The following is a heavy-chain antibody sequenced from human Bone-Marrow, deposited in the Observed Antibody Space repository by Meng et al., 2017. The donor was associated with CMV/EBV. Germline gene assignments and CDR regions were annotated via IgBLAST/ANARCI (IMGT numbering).Heavy chain of an antibody. J-gene: IGHJ3*02. CDR1: GFTLGSYW. V-gene: IGHV3-21*01. CDR2: ISSSSSYI. Sequence: GGSLRLSWAASGFTLGSYWMSWVRQAPGKGLEWVSSISSSSSYIYYADSVKGRFTISRDNAKNSLYLQMNSLRAEDTAVYYWARDLTGSSGAFDIWGQGTMVTVSS. D-gene: IGHD1-20*01. CDR3: ARDLTGSSGAFDI.